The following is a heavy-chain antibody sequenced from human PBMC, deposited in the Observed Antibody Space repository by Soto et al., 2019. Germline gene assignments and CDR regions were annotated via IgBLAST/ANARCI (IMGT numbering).Heavy chain of an antibody. CDR2: ISSSSSTI. D-gene: IGHD2-15*01. J-gene: IGHJ1*01. V-gene: IGHV3-48*01. CDR3: ARDRLYCSGGSCYEYFQH. Sequence: GKGLEWVSYISSSSSTIYYADSAKGRFTISRDNAKNSLYLQMNSLRAEDTAVYYCARDRLYCSGGSCYEYFQHWGQGTLVTVSS.